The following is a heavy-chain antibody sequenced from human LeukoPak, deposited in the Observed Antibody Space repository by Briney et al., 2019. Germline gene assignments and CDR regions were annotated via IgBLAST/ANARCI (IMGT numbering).Heavy chain of an antibody. D-gene: IGHD6-19*01. V-gene: IGHV4-39*07. CDR2: IFYSGST. CDR1: GDSVSSSSYY. J-gene: IGHJ4*01. CDR3: ARVLWGYSSGWFPLHYFDS. Sequence: PSETLSLTCSVSGDSVSSSSYYWGWIRQPPGKGLEWIASIFYSGSTYYNPSLKSRVTMSIDTSKNQFSLKLSSVTAADTAVYFCARVLWGYSSGWFPLHYFDSWGHGTLVTVSS.